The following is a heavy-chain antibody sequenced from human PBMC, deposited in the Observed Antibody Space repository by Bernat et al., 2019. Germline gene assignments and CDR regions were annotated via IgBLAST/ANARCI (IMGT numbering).Heavy chain of an antibody. J-gene: IGHJ4*02. Sequence: QVQLVESGGGVVQPGRSLRLSCAASGFTFSSYGMHWVRQAPGKGLEWVAVISYDGSNKYYAESVKGRFTISRDNSKNTLYLQMNSLRAEDTAVYYCAKDSGPYDSSGYSLGYWGQGTLVTVSS. V-gene: IGHV3-30*18. CDR2: ISYDGSNK. D-gene: IGHD3-22*01. CDR1: GFTFSSYG. CDR3: AKDSGPYDSSGYSLGY.